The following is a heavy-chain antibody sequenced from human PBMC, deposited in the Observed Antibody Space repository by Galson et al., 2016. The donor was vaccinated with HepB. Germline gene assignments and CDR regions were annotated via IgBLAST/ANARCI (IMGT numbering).Heavy chain of an antibody. CDR1: GYNFGDYG. CDR2: ISAYNGDT. J-gene: IGHJ4*02. CDR3: ARDATWPNFDY. V-gene: IGHV1-18*01. Sequence: SVTVSCKASGYNFGDYGISWVRQAPGQGLEWMGWISAYNGDTNFAQKFQGRVTLTTDTSTSTAYMELRSLGSDDSAVYYCARDATWPNFDYWGQGTLVTVSS.